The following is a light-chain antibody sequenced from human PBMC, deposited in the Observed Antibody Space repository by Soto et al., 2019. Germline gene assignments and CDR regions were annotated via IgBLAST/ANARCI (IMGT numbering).Light chain of an antibody. CDR3: QQYGSSPLT. V-gene: IGKV3-20*01. J-gene: IGKJ4*01. CDR2: GAS. CDR1: QSVSSSY. Sequence: EIVLTQSPGTLSLSPGERATLSCRASQSVSSSYLAWYQQKPGQDPRLLIYGASSRATGIPDRFSGNGSGTDFTLTISRLETEDFAVYYCQQYGSSPLTFGGGTKVEIK.